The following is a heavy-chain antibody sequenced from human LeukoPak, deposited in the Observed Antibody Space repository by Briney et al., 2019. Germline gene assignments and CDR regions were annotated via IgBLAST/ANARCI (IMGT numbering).Heavy chain of an antibody. Sequence: GESLKISCKGSGNSFTRYWIGWVRQAPGQSLEWMGWITTGRGETRYSQEFQRRITFTRDTSASTVYMDLSDLRSEDTAVYYCARGGKQWRGGNYFDSWGQGTLVAVSS. D-gene: IGHD6-19*01. CDR1: GNSFTRYW. J-gene: IGHJ4*02. V-gene: IGHV1-3*03. CDR3: ARGGKQWRGGNYFDS. CDR2: ITTGRGET.